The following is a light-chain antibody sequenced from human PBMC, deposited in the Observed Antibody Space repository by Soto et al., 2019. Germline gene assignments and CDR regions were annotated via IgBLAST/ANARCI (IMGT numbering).Light chain of an antibody. J-gene: IGLJ2*01. CDR3: AAWDDSLNAAV. Sequence: QSVLTQPYSVSGTPGQRVTISCSGSSSNIGSHTLNWYQHLPGTAPNLLIYSDNQRPSGVPDRFSGSTSGTSASLAISGLQSEDEADYYCAAWDDSLNAAVFGGGTKVTV. V-gene: IGLV1-44*01. CDR2: SDN. CDR1: SSNIGSHT.